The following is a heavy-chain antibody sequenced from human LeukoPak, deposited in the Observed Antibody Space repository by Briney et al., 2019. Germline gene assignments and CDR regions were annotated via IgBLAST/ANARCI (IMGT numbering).Heavy chain of an antibody. D-gene: IGHD4-11*01. CDR1: GGSISSSSYY. Sequence: SETLSLTCTVSGGSISSSSYYWGWVRQPPGKGLEWIGSIYYSGSTYYNRSLKSRVTISVDTSKNQFSLKLSSVTAADTAVYYCASPTVTTLGIDYWGQGTLVTVS. V-gene: IGHV4-39*01. CDR2: IYYSGST. CDR3: ASPTVTTLGIDY. J-gene: IGHJ4*02.